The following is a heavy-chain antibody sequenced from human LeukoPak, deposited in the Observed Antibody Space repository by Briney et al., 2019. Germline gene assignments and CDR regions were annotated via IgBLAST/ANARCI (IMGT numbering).Heavy chain of an antibody. CDR2: ISGSGDVT. D-gene: IGHD3-10*01. Sequence: GGSLRLSCTASGFTFDNYAMIWVRQASGKGLEWVSVISGSGDVTDSADSVRGRFTISRDNSKNTLYLEMSSLRVEDTAVYHCAKGRNSYNSGRCHSQNCYYGMDIWGQGTTVIVSS. J-gene: IGHJ6*02. V-gene: IGHV3-23*01. CDR1: GFTFDNYA. CDR3: AKGRNSYNSGRCHSQNCYYGMDI.